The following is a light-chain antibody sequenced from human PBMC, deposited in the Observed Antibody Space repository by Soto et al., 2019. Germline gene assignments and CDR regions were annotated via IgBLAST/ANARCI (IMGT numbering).Light chain of an antibody. V-gene: IGLV1-36*01. CDR2: YDD. CDR1: SSNIGNNA. CDR3: ASCDDTGSGVV. J-gene: IGLJ3*02. Sequence: QSVLTQPPSVSGAPGQRVTIFCSGSSSNIGNNAVNWYQQLPGKPPRALIYYDDLLPSGVSKRFSGSKSGTSVSLAISGLQSDDEGHYYCASCDDTGSGVVFGGGTKLTVL.